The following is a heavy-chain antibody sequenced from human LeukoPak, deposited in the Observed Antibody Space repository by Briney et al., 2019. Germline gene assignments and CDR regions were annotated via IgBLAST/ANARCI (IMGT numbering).Heavy chain of an antibody. J-gene: IGHJ4*02. CDR3: ARAGPPYDSSGYYFFDY. Sequence: SETLSLTCTVSGGSISSYYWSWIRQPPGKGLEWIGYIYYSGSTSYNPSLKSRVTISVDTSKNQFSLKLSSVTAADTAVYYCARAGPPYDSSGYYFFDYWGQGTLVTVSS. D-gene: IGHD3-22*01. CDR1: GGSISSYY. CDR2: IYYSGST. V-gene: IGHV4-59*01.